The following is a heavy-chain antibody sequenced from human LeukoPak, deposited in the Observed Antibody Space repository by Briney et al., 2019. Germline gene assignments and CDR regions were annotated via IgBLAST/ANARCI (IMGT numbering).Heavy chain of an antibody. V-gene: IGHV3-20*04. CDR3: ARGSREVDY. Sequence: GGSLRLSCAASGFTFDDYGMSWVRQAPGKGLEWVSGIDRNGDSTGYADSVEGRFTISRDNAKNSLYLQMNSLRAEDTAVYYCARGSREVDYWGQGTLVTVSS. CDR1: GFTFDDYG. CDR2: IDRNGDST. J-gene: IGHJ4*02. D-gene: IGHD5-24*01.